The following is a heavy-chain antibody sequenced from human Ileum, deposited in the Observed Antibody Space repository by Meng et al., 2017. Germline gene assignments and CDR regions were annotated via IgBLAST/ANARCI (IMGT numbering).Heavy chain of an antibody. Sequence: QVQLVQSGAEMKTPGASMKVSCKASGYTFTTNDINWVRQAPGQGLEWMGWVSPSSGNTHYAQKFQGRVTMTRDISISTVYMELTSLKSDDTAVYYCARGAGDLGDYWGQGTLVTVSS. D-gene: IGHD3-16*01. CDR3: ARGAGDLGDY. CDR2: VSPSSGNT. CDR1: GYTFTTND. V-gene: IGHV1-8*01. J-gene: IGHJ4*02.